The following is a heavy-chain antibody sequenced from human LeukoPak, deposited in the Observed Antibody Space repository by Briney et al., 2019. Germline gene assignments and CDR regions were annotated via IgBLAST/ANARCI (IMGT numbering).Heavy chain of an antibody. CDR2: IWYDGSNK. D-gene: IGHD6-19*01. V-gene: IGHV3-33*08. Sequence: PGGSLRLSCAASGFTVSSNYMSWVRQAPGKGLEWVAVIWYDGSNKYYADSVKGRFTISRDNSKNTLYLQMNSLRAEDTAVYYCARSSGWLDYWGQGTLVTVSS. J-gene: IGHJ4*02. CDR3: ARSSGWLDY. CDR1: GFTVSSNY.